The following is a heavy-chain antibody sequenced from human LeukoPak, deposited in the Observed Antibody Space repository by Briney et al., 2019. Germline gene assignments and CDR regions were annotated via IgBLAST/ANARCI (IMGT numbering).Heavy chain of an antibody. D-gene: IGHD3-10*01. CDR2: IYPGDSDT. CDR1: GYIFTSFC. CDR3: ARRGLYGSGTYYADY. Sequence: GEALKISCKGPGYIFTSFCIGWVRQVPGKGLEGMGSIYPGDSDTRYSPSFQGQVTISAAKSISTAYLQWSILKASDTAMYYCARRGLYGSGTYYADYWGQGTLLTVSS. V-gene: IGHV5-51*01. J-gene: IGHJ4*02.